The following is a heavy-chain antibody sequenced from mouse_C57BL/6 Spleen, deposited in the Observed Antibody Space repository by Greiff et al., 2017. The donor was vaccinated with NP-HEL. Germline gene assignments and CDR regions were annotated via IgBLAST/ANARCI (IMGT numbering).Heavy chain of an antibody. J-gene: IGHJ4*01. Sequence: QVQLQQSGPELVKPGASVKISCKASGYAFSSSWMNWVKQRPGKGLEWIGRSYPGDGDTNYNGKFKGKATLTADKSSSPAYMQLSSLTSEDSAVYFCAARGDDGSSYGAMDYWGQGTSVTVSS. CDR1: GYAFSSSW. V-gene: IGHV1-82*01. CDR2: SYPGDGDT. D-gene: IGHD1-1*01. CDR3: AARGDDGSSYGAMDY.